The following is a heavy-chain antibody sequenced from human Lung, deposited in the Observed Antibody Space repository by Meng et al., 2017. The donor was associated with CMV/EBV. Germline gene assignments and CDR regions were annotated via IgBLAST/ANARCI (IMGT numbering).Heavy chain of an antibody. CDR1: GDIVSSNSAA. D-gene: IGHD4-23*01. Sequence: QVQLLQPGPGPVKPSQTLSLTCAISGDIVSSNSAAWHWIRQSPSRGLEWLGRTYYRSKWYHEYAVSVKSRITISPDTPKNQFSLQLNSMTPEDTAVYYCARGINGGCGDWGQGTLVTVSS. CDR2: TYYRSKWYH. CDR3: ARGINGGCGD. V-gene: IGHV6-1*01. J-gene: IGHJ4*02.